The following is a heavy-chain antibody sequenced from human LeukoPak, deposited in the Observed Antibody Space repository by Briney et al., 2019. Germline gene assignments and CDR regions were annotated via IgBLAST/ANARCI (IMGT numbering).Heavy chain of an antibody. J-gene: IGHJ4*02. CDR2: ISTGSSTI. CDR3: AKTPPSYGR. CDR1: GFTFSSYS. D-gene: IGHD4-23*01. V-gene: IGHV3-48*04. Sequence: GGSLRLSCAASGFTFSSYSMIWVHQAPGKGLEWVSYISTGSSTIYYADSVKGRFTISRDNSKNSLYLQMNSLRTEDTALYYCAKTPPSYGRWGQGTLVTVSS.